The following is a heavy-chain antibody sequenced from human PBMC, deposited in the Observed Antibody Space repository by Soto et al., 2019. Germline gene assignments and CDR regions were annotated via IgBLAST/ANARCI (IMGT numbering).Heavy chain of an antibody. J-gene: IGHJ4*02. CDR3: AKGGRQWLVTSDFNY. V-gene: IGHV3-7*04. CDR2: IKPDGRDK. CDR1: GFTFTNYW. D-gene: IGHD6-19*01. Sequence: GGSLRLSCAASGFTFTNYWMSWVRQAPGKGLEWVANIKPDGRDKFYVDSLKGRFTMSRDSSKNTLSLQMTSLRAEDTAVYYCAKGGRQWLVTSDFNYWGQGALVTVSS.